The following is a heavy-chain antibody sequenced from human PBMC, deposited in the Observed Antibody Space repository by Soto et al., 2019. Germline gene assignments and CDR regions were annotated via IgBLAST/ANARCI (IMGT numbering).Heavy chain of an antibody. D-gene: IGHD2-2*01. J-gene: IGHJ6*02. CDR3: ARGRYCSKSSCYSYYYLYDMDV. CDR1: GFTFNSHI. V-gene: IGHV3-30-3*01. Sequence: QVQLVESGGGVVQPGRSPRLSCVASGFTFNSHIMHWVRQAPGKGLEWVAVISNDGNNKYYADSVRGRFTISRDNSKNPLDLQMNSLRVVDKAVYYCARGRYCSKSSCYSYYYLYDMDVWGHGTTVTVSS. CDR2: ISNDGNNK.